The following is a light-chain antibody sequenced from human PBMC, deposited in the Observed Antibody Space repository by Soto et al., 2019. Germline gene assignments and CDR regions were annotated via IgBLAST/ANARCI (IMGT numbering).Light chain of an antibody. J-gene: IGKJ1*01. CDR3: QQCHISWT. V-gene: IGKV3-20*01. CDR2: SAS. Sequence: EIVLTQSQGTLSLSPGERATLSCRASQSLNARYVAWYQVKPGQAPRLLFYSASCRATGIPDRFIGSGSGTYFTLTITVLAPEDFAGYYCQQCHISWTFGQGTKVEIK. CDR1: QSLNARY.